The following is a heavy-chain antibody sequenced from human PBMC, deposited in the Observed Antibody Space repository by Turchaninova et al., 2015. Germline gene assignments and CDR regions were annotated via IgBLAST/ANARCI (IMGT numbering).Heavy chain of an antibody. Sequence: LGQSGGGLVQPGGSLRLSCIGSGFTFSSYWMSWVRQAPGKGLEWVANIKPDGIEKYYVDSVKGRFTIYRDNAKKSLYLQINWLRAEDTAMYFCARGDYSESGHNNFVDAFDGWGQGTMVTVSS. V-gene: IGHV3-7*03. J-gene: IGHJ3*01. CDR1: GFTFSSYW. CDR3: ARGDYSESGHNNFVDAFDG. D-gene: IGHD3-22*01. CDR2: IKPDGIEK.